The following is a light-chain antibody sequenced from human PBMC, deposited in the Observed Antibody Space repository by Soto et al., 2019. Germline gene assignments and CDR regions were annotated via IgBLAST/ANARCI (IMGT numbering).Light chain of an antibody. CDR2: DAS. V-gene: IGKV3-11*01. J-gene: IGKJ1*01. CDR3: QQRSSWPRT. Sequence: EIVLTQSPATLSLSPGERATLSCRASQSVSSYLAWYQQKPGQVPRLVIYDASNRATGIPGRFSGSGSGTDFTLTISSLEPEDFGVYYWQQRSSWPRTFGQWTKVEMK. CDR1: QSVSSY.